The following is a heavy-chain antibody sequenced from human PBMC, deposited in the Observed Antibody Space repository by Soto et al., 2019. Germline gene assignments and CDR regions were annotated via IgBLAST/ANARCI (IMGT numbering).Heavy chain of an antibody. D-gene: IGHD3-22*01. CDR1: GYTFTSYG. CDR3: AREGSYHDFDY. V-gene: IGHV1-18*01. J-gene: IGHJ4*02. Sequence: QVQLVQSGTEVKKPGASVKVSCKASGYTFTSYGITWVRQAPGQGLEWMGWISGYNGDTNYGQKFQGRVTMTTDTYTSTAYVELMTLRSDDTAVYYCAREGSYHDFDYWGQGTLVTVSS. CDR2: ISGYNGDT.